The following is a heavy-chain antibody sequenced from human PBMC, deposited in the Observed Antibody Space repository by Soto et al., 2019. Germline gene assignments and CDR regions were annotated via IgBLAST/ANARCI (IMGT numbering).Heavy chain of an antibody. CDR3: AMTYYDFWSGYSPLDY. D-gene: IGHD3-3*01. CDR1: GYSFTSYW. J-gene: IGHJ4*02. CDR2: IYPGDSDT. V-gene: IGHV5-51*01. Sequence: PGESLKISCKGSGYSFTSYWIGWVRQMPGKGLEWMGIIYPGDSDTRYSPSFQGQVTISADKSISTAYLQWSSLKASDTAMYYCAMTYYDFWSGYSPLDYWGQGTLVTVSS.